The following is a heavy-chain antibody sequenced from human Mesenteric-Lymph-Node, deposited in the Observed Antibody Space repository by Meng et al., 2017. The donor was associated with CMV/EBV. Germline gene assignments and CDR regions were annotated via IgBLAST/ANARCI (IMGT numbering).Heavy chain of an antibody. V-gene: IGHV1-2*02. D-gene: IGHD6-13*01. CDR3: ASSPYLIATDY. Sequence: ASVKVSCKTSGYIFTDYYIRWVRQAPGQGLEWMGWINPNSGGTNYAQKFQGRVTMTRATSTSSAYMELSRLRSDDTAVYYCASSPYLIATDYWGQGTLVTVSS. J-gene: IGHJ4*02. CDR2: INPNSGGT. CDR1: GYIFTDYY.